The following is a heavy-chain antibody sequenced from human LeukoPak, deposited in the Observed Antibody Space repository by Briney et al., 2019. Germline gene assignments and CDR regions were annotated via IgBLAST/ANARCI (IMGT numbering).Heavy chain of an antibody. CDR1: GFTFSSYA. Sequence: PGMSLRLSCSASGFTFSSYAMHWVRRAPGKGLEYVSAISSNGGSTYYADSVKGRFTISRDNSKNTLYLQMSSLRAEDTAVYYCVKENYGNYFDYWGQGTLVTVSS. V-gene: IGHV3-64D*09. J-gene: IGHJ4*02. CDR2: ISSNGGST. CDR3: VKENYGNYFDY. D-gene: IGHD1-7*01.